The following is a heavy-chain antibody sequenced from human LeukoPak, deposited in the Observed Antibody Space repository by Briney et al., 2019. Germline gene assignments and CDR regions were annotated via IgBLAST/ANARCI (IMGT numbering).Heavy chain of an antibody. CDR3: ATWEYGGSLSFDC. J-gene: IGHJ4*02. Sequence: KPSQTLSLTCSVSGGSVSSGSYYWSWIRQPPGKGLEWIAYIHDRGHSRYNPSLKRRVAISMDTSKTLFFLKLSSVTAADTAVYYCATWEYGGSLSFDCWGQGTLVTVSS. CDR1: GGSVSSGSYY. V-gene: IGHV4-61*01. D-gene: IGHD5-12*01. CDR2: IHDRGHS.